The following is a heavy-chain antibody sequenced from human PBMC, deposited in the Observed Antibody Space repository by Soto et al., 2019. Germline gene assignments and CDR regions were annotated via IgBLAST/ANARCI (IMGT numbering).Heavy chain of an antibody. Sequence: QPGGSLRLSCAASGCSFGSYALSWLRQAPGKGLEWVSTISGSDGKTFYADAVKGRFSISRDTSQSTLYLQMNSLRADDTAMYYCARWSYLDYWGQGTRVTVSS. V-gene: IGHV3-23*01. D-gene: IGHD3-3*01. J-gene: IGHJ4*02. CDR3: ARWSYLDY. CDR2: ISGSDGKT. CDR1: GCSFGSYA.